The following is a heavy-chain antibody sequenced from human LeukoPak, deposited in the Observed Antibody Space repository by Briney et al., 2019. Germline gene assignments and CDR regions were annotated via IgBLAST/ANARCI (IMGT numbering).Heavy chain of an antibody. V-gene: IGHV3-33*01. CDR3: ARDQITGTTHKYYFDY. CDR2: IWYDGSNK. J-gene: IGHJ4*02. CDR1: GFTFSSYG. Sequence: GGSLRLSCAASGFTFSSYGMHWVRQAPGKGLEWVAVIWYDGSNKYYADSVKGRFTISRDNSKNTLYLQMNSLRAEDTAVYYCARDQITGTTHKYYFDYWGQGTLVTVSS. D-gene: IGHD1-7*01.